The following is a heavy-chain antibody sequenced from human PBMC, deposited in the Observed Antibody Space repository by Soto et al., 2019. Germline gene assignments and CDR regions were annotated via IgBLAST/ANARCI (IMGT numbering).Heavy chain of an antibody. J-gene: IGHJ6*02. D-gene: IGHD6-19*01. CDR3: ARDGPFISVAAPAFQYAMDV. Sequence: GGSLRLSCAASSFTFSSYWLSWVRQAPGKGLEWVATIKQDGSENYYVDSVKGRFAISRDNAKNSLYLQMSSLRADDTAVYYCARDGPFISVAAPAFQYAMDVWGQGTTVTVSS. V-gene: IGHV3-7*03. CDR1: SFTFSSYW. CDR2: IKQDGSEN.